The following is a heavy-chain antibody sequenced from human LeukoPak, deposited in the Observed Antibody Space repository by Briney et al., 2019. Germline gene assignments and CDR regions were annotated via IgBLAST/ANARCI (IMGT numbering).Heavy chain of an antibody. D-gene: IGHD2-2*01. V-gene: IGHV3-7*03. CDR1: GFTLRGYW. CDR2: MKQDGSEK. J-gene: IGHJ4*02. Sequence: GGPLTLSCSASGFTLRGYWMSGVRQAPGRAREGVANMKQDGSEKFYVDSVKGRFTISRDNAKNTLYLQINSLRAEDTAVYYCAKRYSSSTWTAAFDSWGQGTLVTVSS. CDR3: AKRYSSSTWTAAFDS.